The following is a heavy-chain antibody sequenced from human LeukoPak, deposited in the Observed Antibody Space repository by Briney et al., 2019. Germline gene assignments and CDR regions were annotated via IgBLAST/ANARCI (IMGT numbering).Heavy chain of an antibody. J-gene: IGHJ6*02. Sequence: GESLKISCKGSGYSFTSYWIGWVRQMPGKGPEWMGIIYPGDSDTRYSPSFQGQVTISADKSISTAYLQWSSLKASDTAMYYCARKGMRGSSCYYYGMDVWGQGTTVTVSS. V-gene: IGHV5-51*01. CDR3: ARKGMRGSSCYYYGMDV. CDR2: IYPGDSDT. D-gene: IGHD1-26*01. CDR1: GYSFTSYW.